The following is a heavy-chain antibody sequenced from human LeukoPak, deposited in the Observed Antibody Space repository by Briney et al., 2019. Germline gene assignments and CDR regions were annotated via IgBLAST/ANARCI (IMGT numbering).Heavy chain of an antibody. CDR1: GDSISSYY. V-gene: IGHV4-4*07. J-gene: IGHJ5*02. CDR3: ARDKGQYGSGTRGFTWFDP. D-gene: IGHD3-10*01. Sequence: SETLSLTCTVSGDSISSYYWSWIRQPAGKGLEWIGRIYTSGSTNYNPSLKSRVTMSVDTSKNQFSLNLTSVTAADTAVYYCARDKGQYGSGTRGFTWFDPWGQGTLVTVSS. CDR2: IYTSGST.